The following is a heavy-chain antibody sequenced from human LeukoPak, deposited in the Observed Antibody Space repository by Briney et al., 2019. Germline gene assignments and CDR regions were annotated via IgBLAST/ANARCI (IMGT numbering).Heavy chain of an antibody. D-gene: IGHD3-22*01. CDR3: ARDNDSSGYYSYYFDY. V-gene: IGHV3-30-3*01. J-gene: IGHJ4*02. Sequence: GGSLRLSCAASGFTFSSYAMHWVRQAPGKGLEWVAVISYDGSNKYYADSVKGRFTISRDNSKNTLYLQMNSLRAEDTAVYYCARDNDSSGYYSYYFDYWGQGTLVTVSS. CDR1: GFTFSSYA. CDR2: ISYDGSNK.